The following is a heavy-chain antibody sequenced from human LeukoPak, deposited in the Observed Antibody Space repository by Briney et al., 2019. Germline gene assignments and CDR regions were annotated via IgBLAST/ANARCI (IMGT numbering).Heavy chain of an antibody. D-gene: IGHD1-14*01. CDR2: IYSGGST. CDR1: GFTVSSNY. Sequence: GGSLRLSCAASGFTVSSNYMSWVRQAPGKGLEWVSVIYSGGSTYYADSVKGRFSISRDNSKNTLYLQMDSLRAEDAAVYYCAKNPDESSFGSFDYWGQGTLVTVSS. V-gene: IGHV3-53*01. J-gene: IGHJ4*02. CDR3: AKNPDESSFGSFDY.